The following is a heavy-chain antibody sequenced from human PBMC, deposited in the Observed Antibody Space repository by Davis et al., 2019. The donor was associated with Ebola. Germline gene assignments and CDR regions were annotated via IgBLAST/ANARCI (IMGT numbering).Heavy chain of an antibody. Sequence: PSETLSLTCTVSGDSISSSGYYWSWIRQPPGKGLEWIGYVHYSGSTKYNPSLKSRVTISLDTSKNQFSLTLSSVTAADTAVYYCARETEYSGYGESWGQGTLVTVSS. CDR2: VHYSGST. CDR1: GDSISSSGYY. CDR3: ARETEYSGYGES. J-gene: IGHJ4*02. D-gene: IGHD5-12*01. V-gene: IGHV4-61*08.